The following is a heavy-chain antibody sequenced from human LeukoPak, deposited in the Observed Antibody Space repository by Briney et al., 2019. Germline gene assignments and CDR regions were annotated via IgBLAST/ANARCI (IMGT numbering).Heavy chain of an antibody. CDR2: ISYDGSNK. J-gene: IGHJ5*02. D-gene: IGHD3-10*01. V-gene: IGHV3-30-3*01. CDR1: GFTFSSYA. CDR3: ARDRGIDNWFDP. Sequence: GGSLRLSCAASGFTFSSYAMHWVRQAPGKGLEWMAVISYDGSNKYYADSVKGRFTISRDNSKNTLYLQMNSLRAEDTAVYYCARDRGIDNWFDPWGQGTLVTVSS.